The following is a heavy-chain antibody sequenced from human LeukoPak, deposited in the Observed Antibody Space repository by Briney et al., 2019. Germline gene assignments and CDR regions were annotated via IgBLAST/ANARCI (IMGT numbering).Heavy chain of an antibody. CDR3: ARDRDFDY. CDR1: GGSISSGSYY. V-gene: IGHV4-61*02. J-gene: IGHJ4*02. Sequence: SQTLSLTCTVSGGSISSGSYYWSWIRQPAGKGLEWIGRIYTSGSTNYNPSLKSRVTMSVDTSKNQFSLKLSSVTAADTAVYYCARDRDFDYWGQGTLVTVSS. CDR2: IYTSGST.